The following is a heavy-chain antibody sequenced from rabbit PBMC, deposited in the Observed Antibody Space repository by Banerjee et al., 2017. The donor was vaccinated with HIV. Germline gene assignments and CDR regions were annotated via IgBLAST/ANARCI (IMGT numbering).Heavy chain of an antibody. CDR3: ARDLAGVIGWNFGL. V-gene: IGHV1S45*01. J-gene: IGHJ3*01. Sequence: QEQLVESGGGLVKPGASLTLTCKASGFSFSNKYVMCWVRQAPGKGLEWIACIDVGSSGSTYYASWAKGRFTISKTSSTTVTLQMTSLTAADTATYFCARDLAGVIGWNFGLWGQGTLVTVS. D-gene: IGHD4-1*01. CDR1: GFSFSNKYV. CDR2: IDVGSSGST.